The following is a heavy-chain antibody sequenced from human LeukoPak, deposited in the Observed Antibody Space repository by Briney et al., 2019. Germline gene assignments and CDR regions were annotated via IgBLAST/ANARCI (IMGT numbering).Heavy chain of an antibody. CDR2: IYSGGST. J-gene: IGHJ4*02. V-gene: IGHV3-53*01. Sequence: GGSLRLSWAASGFTVSSNYMSWVRQAPGKGLEWVSVIYSGGSTYYADSVKGRFTISRDNSKNTLYLQMNSLRAEDTAVYYCARGSPYGDLYFDYWGQGTLVTVSS. D-gene: IGHD4-17*01. CDR1: GFTVSSNY. CDR3: ARGSPYGDLYFDY.